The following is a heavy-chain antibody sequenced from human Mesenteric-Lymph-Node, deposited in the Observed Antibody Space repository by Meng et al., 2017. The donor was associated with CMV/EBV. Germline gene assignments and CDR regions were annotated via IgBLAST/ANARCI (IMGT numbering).Heavy chain of an antibody. CDR3: ARSNPIDY. CDR2: INPNSGGT. CDR1: GYTFTGYY. Sequence: ASVKVSCKASGYTFTGYYMHWVRQAPGQGLEWMGWINPNSGGTNYAQKFQGRVTMTRDTSISTAFMELSGLTSDDTAVYYCARSNPIDYWGQGTLVTVSS. J-gene: IGHJ4*02. V-gene: IGHV1-2*02. D-gene: IGHD1-14*01.